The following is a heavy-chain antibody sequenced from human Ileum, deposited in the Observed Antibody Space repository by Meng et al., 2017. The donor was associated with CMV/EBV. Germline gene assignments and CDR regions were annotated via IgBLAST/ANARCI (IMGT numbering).Heavy chain of an antibody. CDR1: CSSYA. J-gene: IGHJ5*02. CDR2: ISEDGSNK. CDR3: ASDRPDGSGSYWERNWFDP. Sequence: CSSYAMHWGRQAPGQGLEWVAIISEDGSNKGYTDSVKGRCNISRDNSKNTLYLEMESLRTEDTAMYYCASDRPDGSGSYWERNWFDPWGQGTLVTVSS. V-gene: IGHV3-30*04. D-gene: IGHD3-10*01.